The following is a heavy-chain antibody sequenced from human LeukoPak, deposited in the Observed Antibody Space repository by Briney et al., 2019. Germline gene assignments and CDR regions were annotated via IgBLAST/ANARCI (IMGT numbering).Heavy chain of an antibody. V-gene: IGHV3-21*05. D-gene: IGHD3-10*01. Sequence: GGSLRLSCAASGFTFSSYEMNWVRQAPGKGLEWVSYISSSSSYTNYADSVKGRFTISRDNAKNSLYLQMNSLRAEDTAVYYCGITMVRGVINQYDYWGQGTLVTVSS. J-gene: IGHJ4*02. CDR3: GITMVRGVINQYDY. CDR1: GFTFSSYE. CDR2: ISSSSSYT.